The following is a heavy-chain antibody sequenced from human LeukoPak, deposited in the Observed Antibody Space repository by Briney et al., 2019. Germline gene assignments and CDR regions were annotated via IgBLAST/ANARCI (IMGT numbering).Heavy chain of an antibody. CDR3: ARASGYYFDY. V-gene: IGHV3-11*01. CDR2: ISSSGSPI. CDR1: GFTLSHYY. J-gene: IGHJ4*02. Sequence: GGALGLSCSASGFTLSHYYMSWIRQAPGKGLEWVSYISSSGSPIYYADSVKGRFTISRDNAKNSLDLQMNSLRAEDTAVYYCARASGYYFDYWGQGTLVTVSS. D-gene: IGHD5-12*01.